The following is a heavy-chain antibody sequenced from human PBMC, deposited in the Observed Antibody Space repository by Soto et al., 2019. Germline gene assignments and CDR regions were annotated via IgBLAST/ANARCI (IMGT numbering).Heavy chain of an antibody. V-gene: IGHV3-30*03. Sequence: GGSLRLSCAASGFTFKTYGMHWVRQAPGKGLEWVAVISDDGSNKYNVASVEGRFTISRDNSKNTLSLQMNSLRDEDTAVYYCARGGGYSYGTNDAFDIWGQGTMVTVS. D-gene: IGHD5-18*01. CDR3: ARGGGYSYGTNDAFDI. CDR2: ISDDGSNK. J-gene: IGHJ3*02. CDR1: GFTFKTYG.